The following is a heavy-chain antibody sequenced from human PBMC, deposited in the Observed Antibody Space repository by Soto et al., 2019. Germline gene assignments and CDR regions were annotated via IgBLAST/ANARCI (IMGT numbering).Heavy chain of an antibody. D-gene: IGHD3-10*01. CDR2: IGGGGSVT. CDR3: VRDRGSPDSFDS. J-gene: IGHJ3*02. V-gene: IGHV3-74*01. Sequence: PGGSLRLSCAASGFNFSPYWMHWVRQVPGKGLEWISHIGGGGSVTIYADSVKGRFTISRDDAKNTLYLQMNSLRSEDTAVYYRVRDRGSPDSFDSWGQGTMVTVSS. CDR1: GFNFSPYW.